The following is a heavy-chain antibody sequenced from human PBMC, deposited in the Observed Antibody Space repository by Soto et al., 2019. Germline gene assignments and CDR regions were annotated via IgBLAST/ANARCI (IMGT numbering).Heavy chain of an antibody. CDR3: ARVKEDHGAAGSGSYYGGAWFDH. J-gene: IGHJ5*02. Sequence: ASETLSLTCSVSGDSISSSSYYWGWIRQSPGEGLEWIGNIHGNGGTQYNPSLSSRVIISVDTSANQFSLRLTSVTAADTAVYYCARVKEDHGAAGSGSYYGGAWFDHWGQGTLVTVSS. D-gene: IGHD3-10*01. CDR2: IHGNGGT. V-gene: IGHV4-39*01. CDR1: GDSISSSSYY.